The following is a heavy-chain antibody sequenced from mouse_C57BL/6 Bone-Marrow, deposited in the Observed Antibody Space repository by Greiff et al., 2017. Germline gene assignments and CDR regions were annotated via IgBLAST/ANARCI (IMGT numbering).Heavy chain of an antibody. CDR1: GFTFSSYA. CDR2: ISDGGSYT. D-gene: IGHD1-1*01. Sequence: EVKLVESGGGLVKPGGPLKLSCAASGFTFSSYAMSWVRQTPEKGLEWVANISDGGSYTYYPNNVKGRFTISRDNAKNNLYLQMSHLKSEDKDMYFCARGVTTVYYFDYWGQGTTLTVSS. J-gene: IGHJ2*01. CDR3: ARGVTTVYYFDY. V-gene: IGHV5-4*03.